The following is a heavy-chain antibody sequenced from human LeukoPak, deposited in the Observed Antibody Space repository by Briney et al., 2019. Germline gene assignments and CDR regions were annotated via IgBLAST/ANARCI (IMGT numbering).Heavy chain of an antibody. Sequence: GGSLRLSCAASGFTFDDYTMHWVRQAPGKGLEWVSLISWDGGSTYYADSVKGRFTISRDNSKNSLYLQMNSLRTEDTALYYCAKDKIRGMRGYSSSWYDYWGQGTLVTVSS. J-gene: IGHJ4*02. V-gene: IGHV3-43*01. CDR1: GFTFDDYT. CDR2: ISWDGGST. D-gene: IGHD6-13*01. CDR3: AKDKIRGMRGYSSSWYDY.